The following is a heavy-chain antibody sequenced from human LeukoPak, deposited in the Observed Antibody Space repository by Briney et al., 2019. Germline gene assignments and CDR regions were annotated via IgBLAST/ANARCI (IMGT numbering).Heavy chain of an antibody. Sequence: GESLRLSCVSSGFTFSRYGIHWVRQDPGKGLEWVSFIQTDGSAKYYSDSVKGRFTISRDNPKNTVYLQMNSLSTEDTTVYYCGIEISRMVIHAFDVWCQGKMVTVSS. D-gene: IGHD3-16*01. CDR3: GIEISRMVIHAFDV. CDR2: IQTDGSAK. CDR1: GFTFSRYG. J-gene: IGHJ3*01. V-gene: IGHV3-30*02.